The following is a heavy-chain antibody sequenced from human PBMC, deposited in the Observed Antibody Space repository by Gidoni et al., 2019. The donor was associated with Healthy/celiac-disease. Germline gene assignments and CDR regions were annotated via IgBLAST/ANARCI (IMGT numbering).Heavy chain of an antibody. D-gene: IGHD3-9*01. CDR2: IWYDGSNK. CDR3: ARGDDILTGYYKVPFDY. J-gene: IGHJ4*02. Sequence: QVQLVESGGGVVQPGRSLRLSCAASGFTFSSYGMHWVRQAPGKGLEWVAVIWYDGSNKYYADSVKGRFTISRDNSKNTLYLQMNSLRAEDTAVYYCARGDDILTGYYKVPFDYWGQGTLVTVSS. V-gene: IGHV3-33*01. CDR1: GFTFSSYG.